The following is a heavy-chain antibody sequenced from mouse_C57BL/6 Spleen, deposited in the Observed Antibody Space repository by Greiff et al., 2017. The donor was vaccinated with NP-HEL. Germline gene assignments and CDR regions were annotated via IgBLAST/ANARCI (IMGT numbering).Heavy chain of an antibody. V-gene: IGHV1-82*01. J-gene: IGHJ2*01. CDR2: IYPGDGDT. CDR3: ARRSAQVYFDY. CDR1: GYAFSSSW. D-gene: IGHD3-2*02. Sequence: VQLQQSGPELVKPGASVKISCKASGYAFSSSWMNWVKQRPGKGLEWIGRIYPGDGDTNSNGKFKGKATLTADQSSSTAYMQLSSLTSEDSAVYFCARRSAQVYFDYWGQGTTLTVSS.